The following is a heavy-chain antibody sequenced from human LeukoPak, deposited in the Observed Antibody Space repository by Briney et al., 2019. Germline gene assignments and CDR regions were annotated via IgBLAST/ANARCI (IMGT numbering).Heavy chain of an antibody. CDR2: IYYSGST. CDR1: GGSISSSSYY. Sequence: SETLSLTCTVSGGSISSSSYYWGWIRQPPGKGLEWIGSIYYSGSTYYNPSLTSRVTISVDTSKNQFSLKLSSVTAADTAVYYCARRRRGFDYWGQGTLVTVSS. J-gene: IGHJ4*02. D-gene: IGHD3-10*01. V-gene: IGHV4-39*01. CDR3: ARRRRGFDY.